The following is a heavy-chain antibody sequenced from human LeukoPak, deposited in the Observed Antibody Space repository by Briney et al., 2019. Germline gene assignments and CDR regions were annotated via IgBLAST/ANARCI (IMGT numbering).Heavy chain of an antibody. CDR1: GFIFSSHT. V-gene: IGHV3-30-3*01. CDR3: ARSTLGTMTRLGDY. J-gene: IGHJ4*02. Sequence: QPGGSLILSCAASGFIFSSHTMHWVRQAPGKGLEWVALISKDGTNDYYADSVKGRFTISRDNSKNTLYLQMNSLISEDTAVYYCARSTLGTMTRLGDYWGQGTLVTVSS. D-gene: IGHD1-1*01. CDR2: ISKDGTND.